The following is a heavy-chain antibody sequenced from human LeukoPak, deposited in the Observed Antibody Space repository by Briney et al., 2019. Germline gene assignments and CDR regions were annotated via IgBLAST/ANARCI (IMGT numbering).Heavy chain of an antibody. V-gene: IGHV4-59*01. CDR1: GGSISSYY. CDR2: IYYSGST. D-gene: IGHD3-10*01. Sequence: PSETLSLTCTVSGGSISSYYWSWIRQPPGKGLEWIGYIYYSGSTNYNPSLKSRVTISVDTSKNQFSLKLSSVTAADTAVYYCARDEWFGTQGGMDVWGQGTTVTVSS. J-gene: IGHJ6*02. CDR3: ARDEWFGTQGGMDV.